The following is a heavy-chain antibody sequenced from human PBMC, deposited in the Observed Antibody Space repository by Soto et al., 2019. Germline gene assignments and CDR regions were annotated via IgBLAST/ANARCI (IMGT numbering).Heavy chain of an antibody. J-gene: IGHJ4*02. CDR3: ARDGSVAPFDY. V-gene: IGHV1-69*06. CDR2: IIPIIGAA. CDR1: GYTFTGYY. Sequence: ASVKVSCKASGYTFTGYYMHWVRQAPGQGLEWMGGIIPIIGAANYAQKFQGRVTMTADKSTSTAYMELSSLRSEETAVYYCARDGSVAPFDYWGQGTLVTSPQ.